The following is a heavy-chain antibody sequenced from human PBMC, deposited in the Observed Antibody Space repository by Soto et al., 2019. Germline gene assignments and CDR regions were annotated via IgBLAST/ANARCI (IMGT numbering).Heavy chain of an antibody. CDR2: ISAYNGNT. V-gene: IGHV1-18*01. CDR1: GYTFTSYG. CDR3: ARDSWNDVRRDAFDI. Sequence: GASVKVSCKASGYTFTSYGISWVRQAPGQGLEWMGWISAYNGNTNYAQKLQGRVTMTTDTSTSTAYMELRSLRSDDTAVYYCARDSWNDVRRDAFDIWGQGTMVTVSS. J-gene: IGHJ3*02. D-gene: IGHD1-1*01.